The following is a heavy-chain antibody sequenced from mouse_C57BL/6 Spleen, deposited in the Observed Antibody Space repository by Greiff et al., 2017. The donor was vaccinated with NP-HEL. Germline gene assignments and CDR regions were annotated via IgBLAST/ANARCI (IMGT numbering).Heavy chain of an antibody. V-gene: IGHV2-2*01. D-gene: IGHD1-1*01. Sequence: VKLMESGPGLVQPSQSLSITCTVSGFSLTSYGVHWVRQSPGKGLEWLGVIWSGGSTDYNAAFISRLSISKDNSKSQVFFKMNSLQADDTAIYYCARRISLLLRGDAMGYWGEEDSETASS. CDR3: ARRISLLLRGDAMGY. CDR2: IWSGGST. CDR1: GFSLTSYG. J-gene: IGHJ4*01.